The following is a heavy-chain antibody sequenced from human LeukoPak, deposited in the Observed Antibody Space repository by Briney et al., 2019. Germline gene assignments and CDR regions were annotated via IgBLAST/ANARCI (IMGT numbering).Heavy chain of an antibody. D-gene: IGHD2-8*01. V-gene: IGHV1-69*13. Sequence: SVKVSCKASGGTFSSYAISWVRQAPGQGLEWMGGITPIFGTANYAQKFQGRVTITADESTSTAYMELSSLRSEDTAVYYCARDKGRYCTNGVCYNYYYGMDVWGQGTTVTVSS. J-gene: IGHJ6*02. CDR1: GGTFSSYA. CDR3: ARDKGRYCTNGVCYNYYYGMDV. CDR2: ITPIFGTA.